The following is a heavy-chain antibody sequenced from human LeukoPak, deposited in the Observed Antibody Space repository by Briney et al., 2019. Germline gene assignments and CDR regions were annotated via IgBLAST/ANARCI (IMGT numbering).Heavy chain of an antibody. CDR3: ARDDTGYSSGWSKDFDY. J-gene: IGHJ4*02. CDR1: GGSFSGYY. V-gene: IGHV4-34*01. D-gene: IGHD6-19*01. CDR2: INHSGST. Sequence: SETLSLTCAVYGGSFSGYYWSWIRQPPGKGLEWIGEINHSGSTNYNPSLKSRVTISVDTSKNQFSLNLTSVTAADTAVYYCARDDTGYSSGWSKDFDYWGQGTLVTVSS.